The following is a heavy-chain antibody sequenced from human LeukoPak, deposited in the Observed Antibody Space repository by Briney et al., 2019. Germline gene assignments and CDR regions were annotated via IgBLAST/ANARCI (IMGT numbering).Heavy chain of an antibody. CDR3: ARVQVDYFRFDY. D-gene: IGHD2/OR15-2a*01. Sequence: GGSLRLSCAASGFTVSSNYMTWVRQAPGKGLEWVSIIYSGGSTYYADSVKGRFTISRDNSKNTLYLQMNSLRAEDTAVYYCARVQVDYFRFDYWGQGTLVTVSS. CDR2: IYSGGST. V-gene: IGHV3-53*01. J-gene: IGHJ4*02. CDR1: GFTVSSNY.